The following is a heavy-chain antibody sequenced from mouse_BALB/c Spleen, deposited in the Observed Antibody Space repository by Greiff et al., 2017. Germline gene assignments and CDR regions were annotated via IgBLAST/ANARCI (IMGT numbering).Heavy chain of an antibody. CDR1: GFTFSSYA. CDR3: ARKTGTAPMDY. D-gene: IGHD4-1*01. J-gene: IGHJ4*01. CDR2: ISSGGSYT. V-gene: IGHV5-9-4*01. Sequence: EVQLVESGGGLVKPGGSLKLSCAASGFTFSSYAMSWVRQSPEKRLEWVAEISSGGSYTYYPDTVTGRFTISRDNAKNTLYLEMSSLRSEDTAMYYCARKTGTAPMDYWGQGTSVTVSS.